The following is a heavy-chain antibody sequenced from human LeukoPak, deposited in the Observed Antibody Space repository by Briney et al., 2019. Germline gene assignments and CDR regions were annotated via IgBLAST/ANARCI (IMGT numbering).Heavy chain of an antibody. CDR2: IYYSGST. CDR3: AAYYYGSGSYYNPNWFDP. V-gene: IGHV4-31*03. J-gene: IGHJ5*02. D-gene: IGHD3-10*01. Sequence: SETLSLACTVSGGSISSGGYYWSWIRQHPGKGLEWIGYIYYSGSTYYNPSLKSRVTISVDTSKNQFSLKLSSVTAADTAVYYCAAYYYGSGSYYNPNWFDPWGQGTLVTVSS. CDR1: GGSISSGGYY.